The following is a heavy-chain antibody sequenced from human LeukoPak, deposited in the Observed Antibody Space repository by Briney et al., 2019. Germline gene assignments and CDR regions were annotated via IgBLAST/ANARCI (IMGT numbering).Heavy chain of an antibody. CDR1: GGTFSSYA. J-gene: IGHJ4*02. CDR3: ATGAGAYDYGGKEIDY. CDR2: IIPIFGTA. D-gene: IGHD4-23*01. V-gene: IGHV1-69*06. Sequence: ASVRVSCKASGGTFSSYAISWVRQAPGQGLEWMGRIIPIFGTANYAQKFQGRVTITADKSTSTAYMELSSLRSEDTAVYYCATGAGAYDYGGKEIDYWGQGTLATVSS.